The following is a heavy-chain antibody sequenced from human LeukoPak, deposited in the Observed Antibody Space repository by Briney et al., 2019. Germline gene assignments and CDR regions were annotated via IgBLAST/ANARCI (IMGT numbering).Heavy chain of an antibody. CDR1: GGSISSYY. CDR2: IYYSGST. J-gene: IGHJ3*02. D-gene: IGHD3-22*01. Sequence: SETLSLTCTVSGGSISSYYWSWIRQPPGKGLEWIAYIYYSGSTSCNPSLKSRVTISLDTSQNQFSLRLSSVTAADTAVYYCARHFDYDSSVHDAFDSGGLGTMVTVSS. CDR3: ARHFDYDSSVHDAFDS. V-gene: IGHV4-59*08.